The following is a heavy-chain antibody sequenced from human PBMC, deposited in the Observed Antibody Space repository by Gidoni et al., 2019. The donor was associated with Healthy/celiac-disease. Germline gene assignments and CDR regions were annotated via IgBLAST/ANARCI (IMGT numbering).Heavy chain of an antibody. CDR1: VGSFIGYY. D-gene: IGHD4-17*01. V-gene: IGHV4-34*01. Sequence: QVQLQQWGAGLLKPSETLSLTCAVYVGSFIGYYWSWIRQPPGKGLEWIGEINHSGRTNYKPSLKRRVTISVDTSKNQFSLKLSSVTAADTAVYYCAREFSTVVTPGDYFDYWGQGTLVTVSS. J-gene: IGHJ4*02. CDR3: AREFSTVVTPGDYFDY. CDR2: INHSGRT.